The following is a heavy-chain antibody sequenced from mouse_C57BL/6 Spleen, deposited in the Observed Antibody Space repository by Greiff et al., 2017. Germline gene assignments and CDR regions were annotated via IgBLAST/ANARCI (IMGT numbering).Heavy chain of an antibody. V-gene: IGHV1-9*01. Sequence: VKLQQSGAELMKPGASVKLSCKATGYTFTGYWIEWVKQRPGHGLEWIGEILPGSGSTNYNEKFKGKATFTADTSSNTSYMQLSSLTTEDSAIYYCARGGGNYDYDSFAYWGQGTLVTVSA. CDR3: ARGGGNYDYDSFAY. CDR2: ILPGSGST. CDR1: GYTFTGYW. J-gene: IGHJ3*01. D-gene: IGHD2-4*01.